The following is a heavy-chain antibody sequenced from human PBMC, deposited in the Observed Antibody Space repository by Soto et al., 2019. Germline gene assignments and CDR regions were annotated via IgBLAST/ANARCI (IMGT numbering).Heavy chain of an antibody. CDR2: IYYSGST. V-gene: IGHV4-31*03. Sequence: SETLSLTCTVSGGSISSGGYYWSWIRQHPGKGLEWIGYIYYSGSTYYNPSLKSRVTISVDTSKNQFSLKLSSVTAADTAVYYCARDYDSPLFSCLDVWGQGTTVTVSS. D-gene: IGHD3-9*01. CDR3: ARDYDSPLFSCLDV. CDR1: GGSISSGGYY. J-gene: IGHJ6*02.